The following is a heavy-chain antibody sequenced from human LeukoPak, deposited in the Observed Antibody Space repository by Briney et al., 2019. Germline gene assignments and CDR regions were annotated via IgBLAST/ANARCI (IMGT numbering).Heavy chain of an antibody. CDR1: GFTFSSYS. V-gene: IGHV3-48*02. J-gene: IGHJ4*02. CDR3: ARVSSYYYDSSGYIY. D-gene: IGHD3-22*01. Sequence: GGSLRLSCAASGFTFSSYSMNWVRRAPGKGLEWVSYISSSSSTIYYADSVKGRFTISRDNAKNSLYLQMNSLRDEDTAVYYCARVSSYYYDSSGYIYWGQGTLVTVSS. CDR2: ISSSSSTI.